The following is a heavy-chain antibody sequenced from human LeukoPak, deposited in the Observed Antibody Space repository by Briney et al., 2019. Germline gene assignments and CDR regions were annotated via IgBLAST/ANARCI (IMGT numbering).Heavy chain of an antibody. CDR1: GGSISSYY. CDR2: IYYSGST. Sequence: SEALSLTCTVSGGSISSYYWSWIRQPPGKGLEWIAYIYYSGSTNYNPSLKSRVTISVDSSKNQFSLKLSSVTAADTAVYYCARDLNTAMVKAHFDYWGQGTLVTVSS. CDR3: ARDLNTAMVKAHFDY. V-gene: IGHV4-59*12. D-gene: IGHD5-18*01. J-gene: IGHJ4*02.